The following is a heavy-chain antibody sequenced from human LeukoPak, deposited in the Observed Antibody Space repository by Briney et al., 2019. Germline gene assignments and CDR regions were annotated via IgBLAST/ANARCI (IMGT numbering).Heavy chain of an antibody. CDR2: INSDGSST. D-gene: IGHD2-21*02. V-gene: IGHV3-74*01. J-gene: IGHJ4*02. Sequence: GGSLRLSCAASGFTFSSYWMHWVRQAPGKGLVWVSRINSDGSSTSYADSVKGRFTISRDNAKNTLYLQMNSLRAEDTALYYCARLAYCGGDCYFDYWGQGTLVTVSS. CDR1: GFTFSSYW. CDR3: ARLAYCGGDCYFDY.